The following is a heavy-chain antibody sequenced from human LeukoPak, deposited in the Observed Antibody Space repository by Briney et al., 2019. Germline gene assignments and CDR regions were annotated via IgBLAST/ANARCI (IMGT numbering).Heavy chain of an antibody. D-gene: IGHD2-8*01. CDR2: IRSKANSFAT. J-gene: IGHJ5*02. CDR3: TRLMAGFDP. Sequence: GGSLKLSCAASGFTFSGSAMHWVRQASGKGLEWVGRIRSKANSFATAYAASVKGRFTISRDDSKNTAYLQMNSLKTEDTAVYYCTRLMAGFDPWGQGTLVTVSS. CDR1: GFTFSGSA. V-gene: IGHV3-73*01.